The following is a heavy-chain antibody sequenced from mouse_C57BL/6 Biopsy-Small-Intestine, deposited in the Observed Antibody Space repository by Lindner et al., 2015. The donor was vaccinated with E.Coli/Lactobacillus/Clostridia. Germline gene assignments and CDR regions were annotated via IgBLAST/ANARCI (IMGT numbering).Heavy chain of an antibody. J-gene: IGHJ4*01. Sequence: SVKVSCKASGYTFTSYYMHWVRQAPGQGPEWVGMIDPRGGNSHYAQNFQGRVTMTSDTSTSTVYMEVSSLRSEDTAVYCCARRGFCSGSSCSLDYWGQGTLVTVYS. CDR2: IDPRGGNS. CDR1: GYTFTSYY. V-gene: IGHV1-59*01. D-gene: IGHD6-2*01. CDR3: ARRGFCSGSSCSLDY.